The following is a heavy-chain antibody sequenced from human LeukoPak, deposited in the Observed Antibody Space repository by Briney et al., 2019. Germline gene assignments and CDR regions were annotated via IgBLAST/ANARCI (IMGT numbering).Heavy chain of an antibody. V-gene: IGHV4-34*01. CDR1: GGSFSGYY. CDR3: IGMDSSGWNWFDP. Sequence: SETLSLTCAVYGGSFSGYYWSWIRQPPGKGLEWIGEINHSGSTNYNPSLKSRVTISVDTSKNQFSLKLSSVTAADTAVYYCIGMDSSGWNWFDPWGQGTLVTVSS. D-gene: IGHD6-19*01. J-gene: IGHJ5*02. CDR2: INHSGST.